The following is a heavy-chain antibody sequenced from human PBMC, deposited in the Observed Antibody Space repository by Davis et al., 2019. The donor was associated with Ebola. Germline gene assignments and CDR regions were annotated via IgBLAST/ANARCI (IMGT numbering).Heavy chain of an antibody. CDR2: IYYSGST. CDR3: ARVKVAGTPRTRYYYYYGMDV. J-gene: IGHJ6*02. CDR1: GGSISSYY. D-gene: IGHD6-19*01. Sequence: SETLSLTCTVSGGSISSYYWSWIRQPPGKGLEWIGYIYYSGSTYYNPSLKSRVTISVDTSKNQFSLKLSSVTAADTAVYYCARVKVAGTPRTRYYYYYGMDVWGQGTTVTVSS. V-gene: IGHV4-59*04.